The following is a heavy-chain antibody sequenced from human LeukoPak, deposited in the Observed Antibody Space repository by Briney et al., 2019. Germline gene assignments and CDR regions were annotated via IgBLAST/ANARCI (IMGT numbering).Heavy chain of an antibody. V-gene: IGHV1-69*06. CDR3: ARTAIKGPYYYMDV. J-gene: IGHJ6*03. CDR1: GGTFSSYA. CDR2: IIPIFGTA. Sequence: SVEVSCKASGGTFSSYAISWVRQAPGQGLEWMGRIIPIFGTANYAQKFQGRVTITADKSTSTAYMELSRLRSEDTAVYYCARTAIKGPYYYMDVWGKGTTVTVSS.